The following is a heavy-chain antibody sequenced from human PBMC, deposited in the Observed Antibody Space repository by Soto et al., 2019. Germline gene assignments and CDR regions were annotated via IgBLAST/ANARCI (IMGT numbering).Heavy chain of an antibody. V-gene: IGHV3-23*01. D-gene: IGHD2-15*01. CDR3: AKSKSSYLYYFDY. CDR2: ISGLGGDT. Sequence: GALRLSCGASVFSCGSYAMSWVRQAPGKGLEWVSTISGLGGDTHYADSVRGRFTITRDNSKNTLYLHMNTLSAEDTALYYCAKSKSSYLYYFDYWGQGTPVTVSS. J-gene: IGHJ4*02. CDR1: VFSCGSYA.